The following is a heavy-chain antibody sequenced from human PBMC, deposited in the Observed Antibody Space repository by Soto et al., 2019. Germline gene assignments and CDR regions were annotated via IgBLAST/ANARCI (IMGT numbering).Heavy chain of an antibody. V-gene: IGHV4-4*02. Sequence: PSETLSLTCAVSGGSISSSNWWSWVRQPPGKGLEWIGEIYHSGSTNYNPPLKSRVTISVDKSKNQFSLKLSSVTAADTAVYYCARDLRRYYYDSSGYFDYWGQGTLVTVSS. CDR2: IYHSGST. CDR1: GGSISSSNW. J-gene: IGHJ4*02. CDR3: ARDLRRYYYDSSGYFDY. D-gene: IGHD3-22*01.